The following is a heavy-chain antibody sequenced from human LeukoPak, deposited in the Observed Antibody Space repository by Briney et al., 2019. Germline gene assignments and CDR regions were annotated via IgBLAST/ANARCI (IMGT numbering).Heavy chain of an antibody. CDR3: ARPYYYGSGSYYVDY. D-gene: IGHD3-10*01. J-gene: IGHJ4*02. CDR2: ISGSGSRT. V-gene: IGHV3-23*01. CDR1: GFTFSSYA. Sequence: GGSLRLSCAASGFTFSSYAMSWVRQAPGKGLEWVSGISGSGSRTYYADSVKGRFTISRDNAKNSLYLQMNSLRAEDTAVYYCARPYYYGSGSYYVDYWGQGTLVTVSS.